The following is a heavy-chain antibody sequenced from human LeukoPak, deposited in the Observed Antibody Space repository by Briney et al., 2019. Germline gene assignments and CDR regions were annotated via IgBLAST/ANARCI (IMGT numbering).Heavy chain of an antibody. J-gene: IGHJ4*02. CDR1: GFTFDDYA. D-gene: IGHD1-26*01. CDR2: ISWNGGSI. Sequence: GGSLRLSCAASGFTFDDYAMHWVRQAPGKGLEWVSGISWNGGSIGYADSVKGRFTISRDNAKNSLYLQMNSLRAEDTALYYCAKDYQSVGATIDYWGQGTLVTVSS. V-gene: IGHV3-9*01. CDR3: AKDYQSVGATIDY.